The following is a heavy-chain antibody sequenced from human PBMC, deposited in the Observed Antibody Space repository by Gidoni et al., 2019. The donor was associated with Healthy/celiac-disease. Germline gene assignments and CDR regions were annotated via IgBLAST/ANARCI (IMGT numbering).Heavy chain of an antibody. D-gene: IGHD2-2*01. CDR1: GFTFSSYS. CDR3: ARIPIVVVPAAMGEFDY. Sequence: EVQLVESGGGLVKPGGSLRLSCAASGFTFSSYSMNWVRQAPGKGLEWVSSISSSSSYIYYADSVKGRFTISRDNAKNSLYLQMNSLRAEDTAVYYCARIPIVVVPAAMGEFDYWGQGTLVTVSS. V-gene: IGHV3-21*01. J-gene: IGHJ4*02. CDR2: ISSSSSYI.